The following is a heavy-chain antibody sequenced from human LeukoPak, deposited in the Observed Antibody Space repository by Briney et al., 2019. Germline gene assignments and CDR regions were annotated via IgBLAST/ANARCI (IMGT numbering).Heavy chain of an antibody. J-gene: IGHJ6*02. CDR3: ARLHRGEPYYYYYYGMDV. CDR1: GFTFSDYY. Sequence: SGGSLRLSCAASGFTFSDYYMSWIRQAPGKGLEWVSYISSSGSTIYYADSVKGRFTISRDNAKNSLYLQMNSLTAEDTAVYYCARLHRGEPYYYYYYGMDVWGQGTTVTVSS. CDR2: ISSSGSTI. V-gene: IGHV3-11*01. D-gene: IGHD1-14*01.